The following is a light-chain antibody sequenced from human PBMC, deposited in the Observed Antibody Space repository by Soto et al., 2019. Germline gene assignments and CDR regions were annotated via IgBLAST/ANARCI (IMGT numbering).Light chain of an antibody. CDR3: QQYDTSPPMYT. CDR1: ETVSTN. V-gene: IGKV3D-15*01. CDR2: ATS. J-gene: IGKJ2*01. Sequence: EIVLTQSPATLSVSPGERATLSCRATETVSTNLAWFQRKAGQPPRLLIYATSTRAAGIPDRFSGSGSGTDFTLTISRLEPDDVAVYYCQQYDTSPPMYTFGQGTKVDIK.